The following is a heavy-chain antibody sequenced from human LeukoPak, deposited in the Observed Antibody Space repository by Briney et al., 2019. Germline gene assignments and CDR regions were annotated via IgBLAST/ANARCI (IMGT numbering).Heavy chain of an antibody. CDR3: ARVGVVVAATLYYYYYGMDV. D-gene: IGHD2-15*01. V-gene: IGHV3-30-3*01. CDR1: GFTFSSYA. J-gene: IGHJ6*02. CDR2: ISYNGSNK. Sequence: GRSLRLSCAASGFTFSSYAMHWVRQAPGKGLEWVAVISYNGSNKYYADSVKGRFTISRDNSKNTLYLQMNSLRAEDTAVYYCARVGVVVAATLYYYYYGMDVWGQGTTVTVSS.